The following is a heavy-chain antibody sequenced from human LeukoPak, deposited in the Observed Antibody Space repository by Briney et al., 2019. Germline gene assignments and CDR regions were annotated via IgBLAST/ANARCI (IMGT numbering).Heavy chain of an antibody. J-gene: IGHJ5*02. CDR2: IYHNGST. CDR1: GYSISSGYY. CDR3: AVLLWFGEGFDP. Sequence: SETLSLTCAVSGYSISSGYYWGWIRQPPGKGLECIGSIYHNGSTYYNPSIKSRFTISVDTSKTQFSLKLSSVTAADTAVYYCAVLLWFGEGFDPWGQGTLVIVSS. V-gene: IGHV4-38-2*01. D-gene: IGHD3-10*01.